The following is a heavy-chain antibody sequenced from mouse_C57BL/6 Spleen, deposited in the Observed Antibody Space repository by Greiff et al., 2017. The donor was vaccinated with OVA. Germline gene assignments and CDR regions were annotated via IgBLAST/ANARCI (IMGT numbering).Heavy chain of an antibody. V-gene: IGHV1-85*01. CDR1: GYTFTSYD. Sequence: QVQLQQSGPELVKPGASVKLSCKASGYTFTSYDINWVKQRPGQGLEWIGLIYPRDGSTKYNEKFKGKATLTVDTSSSTAYMELHSLTSEDSAVYFCARGITTRYFDVWGTGTTVTVSS. CDR2: IYPRDGST. CDR3: ARGITTRYFDV. J-gene: IGHJ1*03. D-gene: IGHD1-1*01.